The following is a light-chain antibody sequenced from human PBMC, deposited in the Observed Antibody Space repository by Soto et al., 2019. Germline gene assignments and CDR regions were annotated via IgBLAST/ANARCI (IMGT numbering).Light chain of an antibody. CDR2: AAS. CDR1: QSISSY. V-gene: IGKV1-39*01. Sequence: DIHMTQYQSSLSSSLGYIVTITCRASQSISSYLNWYQQKPGKAPKLLIYAASSLQSGVTSRFSGSGSGTDFTLTISSLQPEDFATYYCQKSYSTPLNCGGGNTGDNK. CDR3: QKSYSTPLN. J-gene: IGKJ4*01.